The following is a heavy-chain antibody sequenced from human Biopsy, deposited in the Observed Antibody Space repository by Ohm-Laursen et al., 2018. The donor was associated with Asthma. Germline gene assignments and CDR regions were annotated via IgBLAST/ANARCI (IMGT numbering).Heavy chain of an antibody. Sequence: ASVKVSCNISGYSLTDLSMHWVRQAPGQGLEWMGGHDHEEGGTVNARRFQGRVTITADIFTRTVYMELSGLRFDDTAIYYCARPSPNRDILYYYYHMDVWGQGTTVIVSS. V-gene: IGHV1-24*01. D-gene: IGHD3-3*02. J-gene: IGHJ6*02. CDR1: GYSLTDLS. CDR3: ARPSPNRDILYYYYHMDV. CDR2: HDHEEGGT.